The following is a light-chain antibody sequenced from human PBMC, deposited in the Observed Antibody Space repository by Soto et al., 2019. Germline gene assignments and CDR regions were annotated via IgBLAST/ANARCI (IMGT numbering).Light chain of an antibody. CDR2: DAS. CDR3: QQYDTYWT. Sequence: DIQMTQSPSTLSASVGDRVTVTCRASHRITTWVAWYQQRPGKAPKLLIYDASTLANGVPSRFSGAGSGTEFTLTISSLQPDDFANYYCQQYDTYWTFGQGTRVEIK. J-gene: IGKJ1*01. CDR1: HRITTW. V-gene: IGKV1-5*01.